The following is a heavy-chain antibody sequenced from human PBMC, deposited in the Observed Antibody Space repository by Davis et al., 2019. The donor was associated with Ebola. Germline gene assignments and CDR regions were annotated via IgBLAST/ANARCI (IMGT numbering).Heavy chain of an antibody. J-gene: IGHJ4*02. Sequence: TLSLTCAVYGESLSNFFWSWVRQPPGKALEWLARIDWNDNTFYNPSLKTRLSISKDTSKNQVVLTMTNMDPEDTATYYGARTHDSSGLFLFDYWGQGALVTVSS. CDR2: IDWNDNT. CDR1: GESLSNFF. D-gene: IGHD3-22*01. CDR3: ARTHDSSGLFLFDY. V-gene: IGHV2-70*16.